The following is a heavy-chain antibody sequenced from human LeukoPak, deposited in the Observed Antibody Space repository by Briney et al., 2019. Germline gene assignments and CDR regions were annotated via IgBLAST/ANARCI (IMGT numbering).Heavy chain of an antibody. V-gene: IGHV3-15*01. D-gene: IGHD2-15*01. CDR1: GFTFSNAW. J-gene: IGHJ4*02. CDR3: STYREWIVVVDANRPFVDK. CDR2: IKSKTDGGTT. Sequence: GGSLRLSCAAPGFTFSNAWMSWVRQAPGKGREWIGRIKSKTDGGTTDYAANVKGRFTISRDESKDTLYLQMNSLKSEVTAVYYCSTYREWIVVVDANRPFVDKWGQGTLVTVSS.